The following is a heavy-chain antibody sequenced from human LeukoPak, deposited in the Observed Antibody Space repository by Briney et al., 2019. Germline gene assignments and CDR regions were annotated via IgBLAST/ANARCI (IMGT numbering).Heavy chain of an antibody. J-gene: IGHJ4*02. Sequence: ASVKVSCKASGGTFSCYAISWVRQAPGQGLEWMGGIIPIFGTANYAQKFQGRVTITADESTSTAYMELSSLRSEDTAVYYCASYYDSSGNYFDYWGQGTLVTVSS. CDR1: GGTFSCYA. CDR3: ASYYDSSGNYFDY. D-gene: IGHD3-22*01. V-gene: IGHV1-69*13. CDR2: IIPIFGTA.